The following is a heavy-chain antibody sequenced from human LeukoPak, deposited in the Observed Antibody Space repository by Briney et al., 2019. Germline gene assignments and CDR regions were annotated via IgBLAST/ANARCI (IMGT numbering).Heavy chain of an antibody. CDR2: IRYDGSNK. J-gene: IGHJ4*02. Sequence: QTGGSLRLSCAASGFTFSSYGMHWVRQAPGKGLEWVAFIRYDGSNKYYADSVKGRFTISRDNSKNTLYLQMNSLRAEDTAVYYCAKSRIAARQKAYYFDYWGQGTLVTVSS. D-gene: IGHD6-6*01. V-gene: IGHV3-30*02. CDR3: AKSRIAARQKAYYFDY. CDR1: GFTFSSYG.